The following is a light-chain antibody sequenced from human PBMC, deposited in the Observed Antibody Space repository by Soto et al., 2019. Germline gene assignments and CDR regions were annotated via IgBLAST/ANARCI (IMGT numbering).Light chain of an antibody. J-gene: IGKJ4*01. CDR2: GAS. CDR3: QQYASSPLT. CDR1: QSLSSSY. Sequence: EFGLTQSPSTLSLSAGERATLSCRASQSLSSSYLAWYQQKPGQAPRLLIYGASSRATGIPDRFSGSGSGTDFTLTISRLEPEDFAVYHCQQYASSPLTFGGGTKVDIK. V-gene: IGKV3-20*01.